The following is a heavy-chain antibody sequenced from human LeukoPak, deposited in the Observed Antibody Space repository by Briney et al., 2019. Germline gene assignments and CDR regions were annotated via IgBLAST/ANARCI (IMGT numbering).Heavy chain of an antibody. CDR1: GFSVSSNS. CDR3: AKHSHGGSASYYEVQLDS. J-gene: IGHJ4*02. Sequence: VGSLRLSCTVSGFSVSSNSMSWVCQGPGKGLEWVSTTNRNGVATYYANSVKGRFTITRDNSKNTVYLQMNSLRAEDTTIYYCAKHSHGGSASYYEVQLDSWGQRTLVTVSA. V-gene: IGHV3-23*01. D-gene: IGHD2-15*01. CDR2: TNRNGVAT.